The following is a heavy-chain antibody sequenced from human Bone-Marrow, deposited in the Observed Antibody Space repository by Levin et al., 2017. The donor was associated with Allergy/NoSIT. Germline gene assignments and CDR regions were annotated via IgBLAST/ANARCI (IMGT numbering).Heavy chain of an antibody. Sequence: LSLTCAVSGFTFDDYDMSWVRQAPEKGLEWVSGINWSGGSTGYADSVKGRFTISRDNAKNSLFLQMTSLRAEDTALYYCARGLYFDILTGYPGEYYYGMDVWGQGTTVTVSS. V-gene: IGHV3-20*04. CDR2: INWSGGST. D-gene: IGHD3-9*01. J-gene: IGHJ6*02. CDR1: GFTFDDYD. CDR3: ARGLYFDILTGYPGEYYYGMDV.